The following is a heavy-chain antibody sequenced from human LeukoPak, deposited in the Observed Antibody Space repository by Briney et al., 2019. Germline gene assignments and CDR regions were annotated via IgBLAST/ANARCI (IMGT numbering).Heavy chain of an antibody. CDR3: ARVSREDYYDNPYYFDY. V-gene: IGHV4-34*01. Sequence: SSETLSLTCAVYGGSFSGYYWSWIRQPPGKGLEWIGEINHSGSTNYNPSLKSRVTISVDTSKNQFSLKLSSVTAADTAVYYCARVSREDYYDNPYYFDYWGQGTLVTVSS. D-gene: IGHD3-22*01. CDR1: GGSFSGYY. J-gene: IGHJ4*02. CDR2: INHSGST.